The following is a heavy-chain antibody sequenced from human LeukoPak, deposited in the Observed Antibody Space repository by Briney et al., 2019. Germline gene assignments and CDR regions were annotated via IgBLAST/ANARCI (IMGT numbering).Heavy chain of an antibody. Sequence: SETLSLTCTVSGGSISSYYWSWIRQPPGKGLEWIGYIYHSGSTYYNPSLKSRVTISVDRSKNQFSLKLSSVTAADTAVYYCARVETTVTPYYFDYWGQGTLVTVSS. CDR3: ARVETTVTPYYFDY. CDR2: IYHSGST. CDR1: GGSISSYY. J-gene: IGHJ4*02. V-gene: IGHV4-59*12. D-gene: IGHD4-17*01.